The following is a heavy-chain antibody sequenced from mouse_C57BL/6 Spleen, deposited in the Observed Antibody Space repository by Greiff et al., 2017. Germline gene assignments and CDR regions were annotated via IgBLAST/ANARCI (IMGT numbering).Heavy chain of an antibody. J-gene: IGHJ4*01. CDR3: ARKAAQVFYAMDY. CDR1: GYTFTDYY. Sequence: EVQLQQSGPVLVKPGASVKMSCKASGYTFTDYYMNWVKQSHGKSLEWIGVINPYNGGTSYNQKFKGKATLTVDKSSSTAYMELNSLTSEDSAVYYCARKAAQVFYAMDYWGQGTSVTVSS. CDR2: INPYNGGT. D-gene: IGHD3-2*02. V-gene: IGHV1-19*01.